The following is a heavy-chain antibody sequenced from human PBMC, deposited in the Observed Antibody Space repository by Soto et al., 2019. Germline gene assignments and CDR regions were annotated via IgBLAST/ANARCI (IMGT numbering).Heavy chain of an antibody. J-gene: IGHJ4*02. CDR2: IYYSGNN. CDR3: ARRVYSGTYPAHFDF. CDR1: GGSIRTNNYY. Sequence: QLQLQESGPGLVKPSETLSLTCTVSGGSIRTNNYYWDWIRQPPGKGLEWLASIYYSGNNYYNPSLRSRVSISVDTSKNQVSLSLRSVTAADTAVYYCARRVYSGTYPAHFDFWGQGTLVTVSS. V-gene: IGHV4-39*01. D-gene: IGHD1-26*01.